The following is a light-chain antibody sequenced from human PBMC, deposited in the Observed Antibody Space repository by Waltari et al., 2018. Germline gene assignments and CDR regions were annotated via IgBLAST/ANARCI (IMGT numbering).Light chain of an antibody. V-gene: IGKV3-20*01. CDR3: QHYVSLPAT. CDR2: GAS. Sequence: ESVLTQSPGTLFLSPGEGATLSCRASQSVSRTLAWYQQKPGQAPRLLSYGASSRATGIPDRFSGSGSGTDFSLTISRLEPDDSAVYFCQHYVSLPATFGQGTKVEIK. CDR1: QSVSRT. J-gene: IGKJ1*01.